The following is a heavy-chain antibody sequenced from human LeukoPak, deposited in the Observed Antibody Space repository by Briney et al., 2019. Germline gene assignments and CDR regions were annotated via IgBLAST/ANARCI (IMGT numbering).Heavy chain of an antibody. Sequence: GGSLRLSCSASEFTFSRYGMHWVRQAPGKGLDWVAVISYDGDNKYYADSVKGRFTISRDNSKNTLYLQMNSLRAEDTAIYYCAKEPVFGGVIVAYLDYWGQGTLVTVSS. V-gene: IGHV3-30*18. CDR3: AKEPVFGGVIVAYLDY. D-gene: IGHD3-16*02. CDR1: EFTFSRYG. CDR2: ISYDGDNK. J-gene: IGHJ4*02.